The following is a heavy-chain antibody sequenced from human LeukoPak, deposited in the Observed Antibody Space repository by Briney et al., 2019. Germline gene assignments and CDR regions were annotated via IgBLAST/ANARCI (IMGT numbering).Heavy chain of an antibody. CDR2: ISAYNGNT. D-gene: IGHD4-17*01. CDR1: GYTFTSYG. J-gene: IGHJ4*02. V-gene: IGHV1-18*01. CDR3: ARDRHYGDYSSYFDY. Sequence: ASVKVSCKASGYTFTSYGISWVRQAPGQGLEWMGWISAYNGNTNYAQKLQGRVTMTTDTSTGTAYMELRSLRSDDTAVYYCARDRHYGDYSSYFDYWGQGTLVTVSS.